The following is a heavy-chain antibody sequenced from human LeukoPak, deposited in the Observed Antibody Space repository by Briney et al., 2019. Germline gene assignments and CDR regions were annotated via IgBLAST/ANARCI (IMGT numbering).Heavy chain of an antibody. CDR2: IYYSGST. Sequence: SQTLSLTCTVSGGSISSGDYYWSWIRQPPGKGLEWIGYIYYSGSTYYNPSLKSRVTISVDTSKNQFSLKLSSVTAADTAVYYCASMTITGTTRYFDYWGQGTLVTVSS. J-gene: IGHJ4*02. V-gene: IGHV4-30-4*08. CDR3: ASMTITGTTRYFDY. D-gene: IGHD1-7*01. CDR1: GGSISSGDYY.